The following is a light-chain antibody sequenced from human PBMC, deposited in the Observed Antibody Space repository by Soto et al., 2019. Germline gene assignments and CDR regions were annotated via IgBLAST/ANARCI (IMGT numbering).Light chain of an antibody. CDR3: QQRSNWPLWT. CDR2: DAS. V-gene: IGKV3-11*01. Sequence: EIVLTQSPATLSLSPGERATISCRASQGVGTYLAWYQQKPGQAPRLLIYDASNRATGIPARFSGSGSGTDSTPAISSPEPEDFAVYFCQQRSNWPLWTFGQGTKVEIK. J-gene: IGKJ1*01. CDR1: QGVGTY.